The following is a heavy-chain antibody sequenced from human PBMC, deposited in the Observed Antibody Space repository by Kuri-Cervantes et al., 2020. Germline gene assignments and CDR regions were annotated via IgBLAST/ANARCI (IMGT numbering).Heavy chain of an antibody. J-gene: IGHJ4*02. CDR3: ARDPSSYSYGTFDY. V-gene: IGHV3-11*04. CDR2: ISSSGSII. D-gene: IGHD5-18*01. CDR1: GFTFSDYY. Sequence: GESLKISCAASGFTFSDYYMSWIRQAPGKGLEWVSYISSSGSIIYYADSVKGRFTISRDNSKNTPYLQMNSLRAEDTAVYYCARDPSSYSYGTFDYWGQGTLVTVSS.